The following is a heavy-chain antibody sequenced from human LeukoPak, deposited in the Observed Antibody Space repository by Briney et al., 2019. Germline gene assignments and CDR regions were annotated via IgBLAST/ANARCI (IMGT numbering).Heavy chain of an antibody. J-gene: IGHJ4*02. CDR3: ATHHVQRYFDWQDY. D-gene: IGHD3-9*01. V-gene: IGHV1-24*01. Sequence: ASVKVSCKVSGYTLTELSMHWVRQAPAKGLEWMGGFDPEDGETIYAQKFQGRVTMTEDTSTDTAYMELSSLRSEDTAVYYCATHHVQRYFDWQDYWGQGTLVTVSS. CDR2: FDPEDGET. CDR1: GYTLTELS.